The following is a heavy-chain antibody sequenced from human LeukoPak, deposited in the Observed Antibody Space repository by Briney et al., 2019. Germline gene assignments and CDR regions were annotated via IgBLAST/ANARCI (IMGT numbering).Heavy chain of an antibody. V-gene: IGHV3-23*01. CDR2: ITSGSGSNV. Sequence: GGSLRLSCAASGFTFSSHAMSWVRQAPGKGLEWVSAITSGSGSNVYYTDSLKGRFTISRDNSKNTLYLHMNSLRAEDTAVYYCARHCGWSFDYWGQGTLLTVSA. J-gene: IGHJ4*02. D-gene: IGHD6-19*01. CDR1: GFTFSSHA. CDR3: ARHCGWSFDY.